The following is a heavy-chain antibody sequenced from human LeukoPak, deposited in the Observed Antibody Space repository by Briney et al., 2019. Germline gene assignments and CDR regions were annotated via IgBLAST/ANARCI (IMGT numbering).Heavy chain of an antibody. D-gene: IGHD3-10*01. J-gene: IGHJ5*02. Sequence: WASVKVSCKASGGTFSSYAISWVRQAPGQGLEWMGGIIPTFGTANYAQKFQGRVTITADESTSTAYMELSSLRSEDTAVYYCARAMGGYYGSGREHWFDPWGQGTLVTVSS. CDR3: ARAMGGYYGSGREHWFDP. CDR1: GGTFSSYA. CDR2: IIPTFGTA. V-gene: IGHV1-69*13.